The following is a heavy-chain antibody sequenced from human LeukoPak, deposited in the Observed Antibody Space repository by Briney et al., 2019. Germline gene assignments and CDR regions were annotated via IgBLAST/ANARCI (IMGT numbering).Heavy chain of an antibody. J-gene: IGHJ5*02. CDR3: ANRRAGGLLDFFDP. CDR1: VFTFSNYA. Sequence: GGALRLSCTVSVFTFSNYAMSWVRQAPGKGLEWVSTIYASYSGTYYVDSVKGRFVLSRDNSKNTLYLQINSLRDDNRPLYYCANRRAGGLLDFFDPWGPGPLVPVSS. CDR2: IYASYSGT. D-gene: IGHD2-8*02. V-gene: IGHV3-23*05.